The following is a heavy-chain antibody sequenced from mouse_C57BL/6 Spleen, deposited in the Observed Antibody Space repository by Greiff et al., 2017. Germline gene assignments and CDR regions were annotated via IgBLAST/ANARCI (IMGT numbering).Heavy chain of an antibody. V-gene: IGHV5-4*01. CDR2: ISDGGSYT. CDR1: GFTFSSYA. J-gene: IGHJ2*01. CDR3: ARDQDYYGSRGFDY. Sequence: DVKLVESGGGLVKPGGSLKLSCAASGFTFSSYAMSWVRQTPEKRLEWVATISDGGSYTYYPDNVKGRFTISRDNAKNNLYLQMSHLKSEDTAMYYCARDQDYYGSRGFDYWGQGTTLTVSS. D-gene: IGHD1-1*01.